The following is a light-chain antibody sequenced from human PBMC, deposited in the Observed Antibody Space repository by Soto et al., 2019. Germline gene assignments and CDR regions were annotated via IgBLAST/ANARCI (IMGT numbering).Light chain of an antibody. CDR3: QQTLSFPPT. CDR2: EAS. J-gene: IGKJ1*01. Sequence: DIQMTQPPSTLSAFVGDRVTITCRASQNINKWLAWYQQKPGKAPKLLIFEASSLESGVPSRFRGSGYETDFTLTISSLQPEDFATYYCQQTLSFPPTFGQGTKVDI. V-gene: IGKV1-5*03. CDR1: QNINKW.